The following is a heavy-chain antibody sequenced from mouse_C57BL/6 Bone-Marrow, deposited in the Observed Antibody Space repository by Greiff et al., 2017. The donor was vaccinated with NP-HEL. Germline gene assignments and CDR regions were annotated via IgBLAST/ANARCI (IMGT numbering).Heavy chain of an antibody. J-gene: IGHJ2*01. CDR1: GYAFSSSW. CDR2: IYPGDGDT. Sequence: VKLQESGPELVKPGASVKISCKASGYAFSSSWMNWVKQRPGKGLEWIGRIYPGDGDTNYNGKFKGKATLTADKSSSTAYMQLSSLTSEDSAVYFCARDYYGSSYKGYWGQGTTLTVSS. CDR3: ARDYYGSSYKGY. V-gene: IGHV1-82*01. D-gene: IGHD1-1*01.